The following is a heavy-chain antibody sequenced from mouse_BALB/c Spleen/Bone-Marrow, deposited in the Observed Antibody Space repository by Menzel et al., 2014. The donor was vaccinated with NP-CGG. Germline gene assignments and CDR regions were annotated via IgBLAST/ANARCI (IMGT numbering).Heavy chain of an antibody. J-gene: IGHJ4*01. CDR3: ARFITTGTMDY. CDR2: IWGGGNT. V-gene: IGHV2-6-4*01. Sequence: VMLVESGPGLVAPSQSLSITCTVSGFSLSRYSTHWVRQPPGEGLEWLGVIWGGGNTDYNSALKSRLSISKDNSKSQVFLKMNSLQTDDTAMYYCARFITTGTMDYWGQGTSVTVSS. CDR1: GFSLSRYS. D-gene: IGHD1-1*01.